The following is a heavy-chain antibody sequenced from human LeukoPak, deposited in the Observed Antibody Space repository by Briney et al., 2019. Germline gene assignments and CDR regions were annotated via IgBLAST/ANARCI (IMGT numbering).Heavy chain of an antibody. CDR2: MNPNSGNT. CDR1: GYTFTNYD. J-gene: IGHJ4*02. V-gene: IGHV1-8*03. Sequence: ASVKVSCKASGYTFTNYDINWVRQATGQGLEGMGWMNPNSGNTGYAQKFQGRVTITRNTSISTAYMELSSLRSDDAAVYFCARAPSWGGLTSGSYYFDYWGQGALVTVSS. CDR3: ARAPSWGGLTSGSYYFDY. D-gene: IGHD3-16*01.